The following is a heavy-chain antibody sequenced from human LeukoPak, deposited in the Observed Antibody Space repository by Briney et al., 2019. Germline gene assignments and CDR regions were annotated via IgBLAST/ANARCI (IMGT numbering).Heavy chain of an antibody. J-gene: IGHJ6*02. CDR1: GGSISSGGYS. Sequence: PSETLSLTCAVSGGSISSGGYSWGWIRQPPGKGLEWIGYIYHSGSTYYNPSLKSRVTISVDRSKNQFSLKLSSVTAADTAVYYXXXXXXXXXYXGMDVWGQGTTVTVSS. V-gene: IGHV4-30-2*01. CDR2: IYHSGST. CDR3: XXXXXXXXYXGMDV.